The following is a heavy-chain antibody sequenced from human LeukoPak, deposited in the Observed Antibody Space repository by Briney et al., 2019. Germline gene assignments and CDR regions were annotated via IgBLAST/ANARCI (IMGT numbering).Heavy chain of an antibody. CDR1: VFTFDDYA. D-gene: IGHD3-22*01. J-gene: IGHJ4*02. CDR2: ISWNSGSI. V-gene: IGHV3-9*01. CDR3: AKDAEYGSSGYYFH. Sequence: GRSLRLSCAASVFTFDDYAMHWVRHAPAKGLEWVSGISWNSGSIGYADSVKGRFAISRDNAKNSLYLQMNSLRAEDAALYYCAKDAEYGSSGYYFHWGQGTLVTVSS.